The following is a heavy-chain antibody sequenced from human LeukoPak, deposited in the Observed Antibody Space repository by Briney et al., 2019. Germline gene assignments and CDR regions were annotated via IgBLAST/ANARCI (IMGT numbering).Heavy chain of an antibody. D-gene: IGHD1/OR15-1a*01. V-gene: IGHV5-51*01. CDR2: IYPGDSDT. CDR3: ARFSLGNKGGDAFDI. CDR1: GYSFTSYW. Sequence: PGESLKISCKGSGYSFTSYWIGWVRQMPGNGLEWMGIIYPGDSDTRYSPSFQGQVTISADESISTAYLQWSSLKASDTAMYYCARFSLGNKGGDAFDIWGQGTMVTVSS. J-gene: IGHJ3*02.